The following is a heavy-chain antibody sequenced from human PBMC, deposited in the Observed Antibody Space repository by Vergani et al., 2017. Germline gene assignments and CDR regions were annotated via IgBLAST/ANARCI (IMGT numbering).Heavy chain of an antibody. CDR1: GFTFTSSA. D-gene: IGHD2-15*01. CDR2: NNPNSGGT. J-gene: IGHJ5*02. Sequence: QLVQSGPEVKTPGTSVKVSCKASGFTFTSSAMHWVRQAPGQVLEWMGWNNPNSGGTNYAQKFQGRVTMTRDTSISTAYMGLSRLRSDDTAVYYCARFEAAYNWFDPWGQGTLVTVSS. V-gene: IGHV1-2*02. CDR3: ARFEAAYNWFDP.